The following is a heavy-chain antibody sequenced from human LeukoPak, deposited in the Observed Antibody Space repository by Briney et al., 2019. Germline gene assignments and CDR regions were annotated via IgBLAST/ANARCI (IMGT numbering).Heavy chain of an antibody. CDR1: GGSISSFNW. CDR3: ARAGRGYYDSSANSWVIYYFDY. V-gene: IGHV4-4*02. J-gene: IGHJ4*02. Sequence: PSETLSLTCDVSGGSISSFNWWSWVRQPPGKGLEWIGEIYHDGSINYNPSLESRVTMSVDTSKNQFSLKLSSVTAADTAVYYCARAGRGYYDSSANSWVIYYFDYWGQGTLVTVSS. D-gene: IGHD3-22*01. CDR2: IYHDGSI.